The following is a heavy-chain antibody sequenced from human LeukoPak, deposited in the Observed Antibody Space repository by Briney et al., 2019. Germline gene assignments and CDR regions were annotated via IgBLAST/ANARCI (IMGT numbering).Heavy chain of an antibody. J-gene: IGHJ4*02. CDR2: ISSTVDRT. Sequence: GGSLRLSCEASGFTFSDYAMSWVRQAPGKGLEWVSTISSTVDRTYYADSVKGRFTISRDNSKNTLYLQMSSLRAEDTAVYYCAKEGGYDYVWGSLRSTPFFFDYWGQGTLVTVSS. CDR3: AKEGGYDYVWGSLRSTPFFFDY. CDR1: GFTFSDYA. V-gene: IGHV3-23*01. D-gene: IGHD3-16*02.